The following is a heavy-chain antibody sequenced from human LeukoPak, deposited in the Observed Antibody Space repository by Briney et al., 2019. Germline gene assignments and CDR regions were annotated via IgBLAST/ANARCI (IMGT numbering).Heavy chain of an antibody. CDR1: GFIFGDYG. D-gene: IGHD3-22*01. V-gene: IGHV3-49*03. J-gene: IGHJ4*02. Sequence: GSLRLSCTASGFIFGDYGMSWFRQAPGKGVEWVGFIRGKAYGGTTEYAASVKGRFTISRDDSKSIAYLQMNSLKTEDTAVYYCSRDSSGYSYYFDYWGQGTLVTVSS. CDR2: IRGKAYGGTT. CDR3: SRDSSGYSYYFDY.